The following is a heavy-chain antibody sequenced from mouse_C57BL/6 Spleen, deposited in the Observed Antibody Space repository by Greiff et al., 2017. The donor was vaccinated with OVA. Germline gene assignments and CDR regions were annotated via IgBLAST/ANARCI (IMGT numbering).Heavy chain of an antibody. CDR3: AREGKVGSSYDY. V-gene: IGHV5-16*01. CDR2: INYDGSST. Sequence: EVQRVESEGGLVQPGSSMKLSCTASGFTFSDYYMAWVRQVPEKGLEWVANINYDGSSTYYLDSLKSRFIISRDNAKNILYLQMSSLKSEDTATYYCAREGKVGSSYDYWGQGTTLTVSS. D-gene: IGHD1-1*01. J-gene: IGHJ2*01. CDR1: GFTFSDYY.